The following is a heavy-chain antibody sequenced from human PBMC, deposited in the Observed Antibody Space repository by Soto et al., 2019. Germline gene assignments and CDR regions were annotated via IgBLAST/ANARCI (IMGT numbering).Heavy chain of an antibody. CDR2: ISGSGGST. CDR3: EKRASGSYVDY. Sequence: EVQLLESGGGLVQPGGSLRLSCAASGFTFSNYAMNWVRQAPGKVLEWISVISGSGGSTYYADSVKGRFTISRDNSKNKLYLQMNSLRAEDTAVYYCEKRASGSYVDYWSQGTLVTVSS. CDR1: GFTFSNYA. J-gene: IGHJ4*02. V-gene: IGHV3-23*01. D-gene: IGHD3-10*01.